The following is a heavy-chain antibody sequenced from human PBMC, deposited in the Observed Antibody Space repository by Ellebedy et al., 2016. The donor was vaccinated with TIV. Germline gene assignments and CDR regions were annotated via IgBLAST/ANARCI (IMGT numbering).Heavy chain of an antibody. J-gene: IGHJ1*01. CDR1: GCTVSSNN. V-gene: IGHV3-66*01. CDR2: IHSGDTT. Sequence: GESLKISCAASGCTVSSNNMNWVRQAPGKGLEWVSVIHSGDTTDYADSVKGRFTISRDNSKNTLYLQMNSLRAEDTAVYYCGRDLFSGSYGSQHWGQGTLVTVSS. D-gene: IGHD1-26*01. CDR3: GRDLFSGSYGSQH.